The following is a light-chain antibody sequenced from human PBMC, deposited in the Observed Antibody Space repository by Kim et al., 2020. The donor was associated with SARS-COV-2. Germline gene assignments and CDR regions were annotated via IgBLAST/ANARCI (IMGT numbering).Light chain of an antibody. J-gene: IGKJ1*01. CDR1: QNINNW. Sequence: SASVGDRVTITCRASQNINNWLAWYQQKPGKAPNLLIYKASNLESGVPLRFSGSGSGTEFTLTISSLQPDDFATYYCQQYYSYRTFGQGTKVDIK. CDR3: QQYYSYRT. CDR2: KAS. V-gene: IGKV1-5*03.